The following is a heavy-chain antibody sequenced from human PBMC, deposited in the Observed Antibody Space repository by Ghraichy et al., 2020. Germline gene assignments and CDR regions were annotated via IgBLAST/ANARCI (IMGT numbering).Heavy chain of an antibody. CDR2: IRPNNGQT. CDR1: SDTFPRFG. Sequence: ASVKVSCKTSSDTFPRFGISWVRQARGQGLEWMGWIRPNNGQTQYAQEIQGRVTMTTDRSTSTVYMELRGLRYDDTAVYYCARAFPDSDFWRAFDRASSFYVMDLWGQGTTVTVSS. CDR3: ARAFPDSDFWRAFDRASSFYVMDL. J-gene: IGHJ6*02. D-gene: IGHD3-3*01. V-gene: IGHV1-18*01.